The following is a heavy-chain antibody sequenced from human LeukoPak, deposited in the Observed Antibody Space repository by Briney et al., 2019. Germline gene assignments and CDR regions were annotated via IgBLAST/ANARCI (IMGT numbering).Heavy chain of an antibody. CDR3: ARDNDSSGHSGAFDI. D-gene: IGHD3-22*01. CDR2: IYTSGST. V-gene: IGHV4-4*07. Sequence: KPSETLSLTCAVYGGSFSGYYWSWIRQPAGKGLEWIGRIYTSGSTNYNPSLKSRVTMSVDTSKNQFSLKLSSVTAADTAVYYCARDNDSSGHSGAFDIWGQGTMVTVSS. J-gene: IGHJ3*02. CDR1: GGSFSGYY.